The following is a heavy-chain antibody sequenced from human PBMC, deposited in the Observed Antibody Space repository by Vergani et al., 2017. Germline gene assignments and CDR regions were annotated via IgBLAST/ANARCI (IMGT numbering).Heavy chain of an antibody. Sequence: EVQLVESGGGLVQPGGSLRLSCAASGFTFSSYSMNWVRQAPGKGLEWVSYISSSSSTIYYADSVKGRFTISRDNAKNSLYLQMNSLRAEDTAVYYCAGVVLTVVTQTSDYWGQGTLVTVSS. D-gene: IGHD4-23*01. CDR2: ISSSSSTI. J-gene: IGHJ4*02. CDR3: AGVVLTVVTQTSDY. V-gene: IGHV3-48*01. CDR1: GFTFSSYS.